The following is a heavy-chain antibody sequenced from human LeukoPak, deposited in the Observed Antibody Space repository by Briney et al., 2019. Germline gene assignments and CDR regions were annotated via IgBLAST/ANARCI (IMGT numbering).Heavy chain of an antibody. V-gene: IGHV3-72*01. D-gene: IGHD3-22*01. CDR3: ARVPYYYDSSGYLPDY. Sequence: PGGSLRLSCAASGFTFSDHYMDWVRQAPGKGLEWVGRTRNKANSYTTEYAASVKGRFTISRDDSKNSLYLQMNSLKTEDTAVYYCARVPYYYDSSGYLPDYWGQGTLVTVSS. CDR1: GFTFSDHY. CDR2: TRNKANSYTT. J-gene: IGHJ4*02.